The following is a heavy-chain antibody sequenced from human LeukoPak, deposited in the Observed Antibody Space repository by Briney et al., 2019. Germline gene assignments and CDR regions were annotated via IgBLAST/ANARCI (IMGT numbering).Heavy chain of an antibody. J-gene: IGHJ4*02. CDR2: IKSKTDGGTT. V-gene: IGHV3-15*01. D-gene: IGHD5-18*01. Sequence: GGSLRLSCAASGFTFSNAWMSWVRQAPGKGLEWVGRIKSKTDGGTTDYAAPVNGRFTISRDDSKNTLYLQMNSLKTEDTAVYYCTTDIEYRLWLPHIEYWGQGTLVTVSS. CDR1: GFTFSNAW. CDR3: TTDIEYRLWLPHIEY.